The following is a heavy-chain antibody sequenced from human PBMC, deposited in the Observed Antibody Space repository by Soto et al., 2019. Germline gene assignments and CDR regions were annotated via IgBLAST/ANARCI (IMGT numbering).Heavy chain of an antibody. CDR3: ARPRYDSTGTPFDH. D-gene: IGHD3-22*01. V-gene: IGHV3-74*01. J-gene: IGHJ4*02. CDR1: GFSFSTYW. Sequence: GGSLRLSCAAPGFSFSTYWMHWVRQAPEKGLVWVSRINSDGGSTDYADSVKGRFIISRDNAKNTLYLQMNSLRAEDTAVYYCARPRYDSTGTPFDHWGLGTLVTVSS. CDR2: INSDGGST.